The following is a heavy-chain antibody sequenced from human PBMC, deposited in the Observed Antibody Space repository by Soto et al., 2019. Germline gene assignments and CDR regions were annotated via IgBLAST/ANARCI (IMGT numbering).Heavy chain of an antibody. CDR2: ISDSGGTT. J-gene: IGHJ4*02. Sequence: EVQLLESGGGLVQPGGSLRLSCAASGFTFSSFGMNWVRQAPGKGLEWVSLISDSGGTTYHADSVKGRFSISRDNSKNTLYLQMNSLSGEDTAGYYCSKSARTTSLYNLDVWGQGTLVTVSS. CDR3: SKSARTTSLYNLDV. D-gene: IGHD1-1*01. CDR1: GFTFSSFG. V-gene: IGHV3-23*01.